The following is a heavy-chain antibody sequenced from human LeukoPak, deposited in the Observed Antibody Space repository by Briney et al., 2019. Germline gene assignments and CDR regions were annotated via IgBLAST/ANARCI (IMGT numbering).Heavy chain of an antibody. CDR1: GGSISTVTYY. CDR3: ARLYGNYQNYFDY. D-gene: IGHD1-7*01. J-gene: IGHJ4*02. V-gene: IGHV4-39*07. CDR2: MYYRGNT. Sequence: SETLSLTCTVPGGSISTVTYYRGWIRQPPGKGLEWVGHMYYRGNTFYNPSLKSRVTISVDTSKNQFSLKLRSVTAADTAVYYCARLYGNYQNYFDYWGQGTLVTVSS.